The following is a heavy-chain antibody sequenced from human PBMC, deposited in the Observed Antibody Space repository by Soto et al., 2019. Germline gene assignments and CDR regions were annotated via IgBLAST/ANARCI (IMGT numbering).Heavy chain of an antibody. CDR1: GGSISSGGYY. J-gene: IGHJ4*02. CDR2: IYYTGST. D-gene: IGHD3-9*01. V-gene: IGHV4-31*03. CDR3: ARSMYYEILTGPIRFDY. Sequence: SETLSLTCTVSGGSISSGGYYWSWIRQHPGKGLEWIGYIYYTGSTFYNPSLKSRVTISVDTSKNQFSLKLRSVTAADTAVYYCARSMYYEILTGPIRFDYWGQGTLVTVSS.